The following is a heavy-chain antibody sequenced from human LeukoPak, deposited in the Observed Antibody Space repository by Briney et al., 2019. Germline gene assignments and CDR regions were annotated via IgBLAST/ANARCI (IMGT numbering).Heavy chain of an antibody. V-gene: IGHV4-38-2*02. D-gene: IGHD4-23*01. CDR2: LSHSGST. Sequence: SETLSLTCTVSAYSISSGYYWGWIRQPPGKGLEWIGSLSHSGSTYYNPSLKSRVTISVDTYKNQFSLRLRSVTAADTAVYYCARFAGSTTVASYWGQGTLVTVSS. CDR1: AYSISSGYY. J-gene: IGHJ4*02. CDR3: ARFAGSTTVASY.